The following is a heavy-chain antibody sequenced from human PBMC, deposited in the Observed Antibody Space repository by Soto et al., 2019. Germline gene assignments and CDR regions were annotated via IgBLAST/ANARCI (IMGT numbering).Heavy chain of an antibody. Sequence: QVQLVESGGGVVQPGRSLRLSCAASGFTFSSYGMHWVRQAPGKGLEWVAVISYDGSNKYYADSVKGRFTISRDNSKNPLFLQMNSLRAEDKAVYYCAWGGDCARDWGQGTLVTVSS. V-gene: IGHV3-30*03. J-gene: IGHJ4*02. CDR2: ISYDGSNK. CDR3: AWGGDCARD. D-gene: IGHD2-21*02. CDR1: GFTFSSYG.